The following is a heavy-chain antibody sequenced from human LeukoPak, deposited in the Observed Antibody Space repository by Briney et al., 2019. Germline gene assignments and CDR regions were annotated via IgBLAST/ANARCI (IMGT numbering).Heavy chain of an antibody. Sequence: PSETLSLTCTVSGGSISSYYWSWIRQPPGKGLEWIGYIYSSGSTNYNPSLKSRVTISVDTSKNQFSLKVSSVTAADTAVYYCARCLRGDPVYYYYGMVVWGQGTTVTVSS. CDR2: IYSSGST. V-gene: IGHV4-59*01. CDR3: ARCLRGDPVYYYYGMVV. CDR1: GGSISSYY. D-gene: IGHD3-16*01. J-gene: IGHJ6*02.